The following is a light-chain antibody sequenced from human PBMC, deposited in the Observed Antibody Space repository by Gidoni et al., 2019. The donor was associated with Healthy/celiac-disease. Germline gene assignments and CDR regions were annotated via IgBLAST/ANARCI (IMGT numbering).Light chain of an antibody. J-gene: IGKJ2*01. Sequence: IQMTQSPSSLSASVGDRVTITCRASQSISSYLNWYQQKTGKDPKRLIYAASSLQSGVPSRFSGSGSGTDFTLTISSLQPEDFATYYCQQSYSTPRYTFGQGTKLEIK. CDR3: QQSYSTPRYT. V-gene: IGKV1-39*01. CDR1: QSISSY. CDR2: AAS.